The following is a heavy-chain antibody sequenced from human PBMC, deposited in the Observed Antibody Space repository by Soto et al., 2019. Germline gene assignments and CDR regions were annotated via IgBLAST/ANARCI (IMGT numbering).Heavy chain of an antibody. CDR1: GGSISSGGYY. CDR2: IYYSGST. V-gene: IGHV4-31*03. CDR3: ASHGIAARPGAGY. D-gene: IGHD6-6*01. J-gene: IGHJ4*02. Sequence: QVQLQESGPGLVKSSQTLSLTCTVSGGSISSGGYYWSRIRQHPGKGLEWIGYIYYSGSTYYNPSLKSRVTISVDTSKNQFSLKLSSVTAADTAVYYCASHGIAARPGAGYWGQGTLVTVSS.